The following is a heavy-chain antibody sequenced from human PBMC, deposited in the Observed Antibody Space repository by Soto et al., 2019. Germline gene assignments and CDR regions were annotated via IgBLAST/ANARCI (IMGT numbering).Heavy chain of an antibody. CDR2: INPNSGGT. CDR1: GYTFTGYY. CDR3: ARVVARIAAPPGY. Sequence: ASVKVSCKASGYTFTGYYMHWVRQAPGQGLEWMGWINPNSGGTNYAQKFQGRVTMTRDTSISTAYMELSRLRPDDTAVYYCARVVARIAAPPGYWGQGTLVTVSS. D-gene: IGHD6-6*01. J-gene: IGHJ4*02. V-gene: IGHV1-2*02.